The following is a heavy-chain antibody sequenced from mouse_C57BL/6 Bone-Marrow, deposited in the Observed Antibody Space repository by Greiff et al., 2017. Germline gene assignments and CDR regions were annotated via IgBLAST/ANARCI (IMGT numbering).Heavy chain of an antibody. J-gene: IGHJ4*01. D-gene: IGHD3-1*01. CDR3: TSQLYAMDY. CDR1: GFNIKDDY. Sequence: EVQLVESGAELVRPGASVKLSCTASGFNIKDDYMHWVKQRPEQGLEWIGSIGRENGDNEYASKFQGKATITADTSTNPAYLQLSSLTSEDTAVYYCTSQLYAMDYWGQGTSVTVSS. CDR2: IGRENGDN. V-gene: IGHV14-4*01.